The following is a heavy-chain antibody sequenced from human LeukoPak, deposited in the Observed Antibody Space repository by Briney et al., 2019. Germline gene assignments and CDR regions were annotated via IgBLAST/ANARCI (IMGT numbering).Heavy chain of an antibody. V-gene: IGHV4-4*09. CDR1: GVSVTSHY. J-gene: IGHJ4*02. CDR3: ARQRYSSSDFDY. D-gene: IGHD6-6*01. Sequence: SETLSLTCTVSGVSVTSHYWSWIRQPPGKGLEWIGYIYTSGSTNYTPSLKSRVTISVDTSKNQFSLKLSSVTAADTAVYYCARQRYSSSDFDYWGQGTLVTVSS. CDR2: IYTSGST.